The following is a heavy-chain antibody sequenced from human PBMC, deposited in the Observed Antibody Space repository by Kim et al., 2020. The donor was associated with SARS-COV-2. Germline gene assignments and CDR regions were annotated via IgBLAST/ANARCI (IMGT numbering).Heavy chain of an antibody. CDR2: INTNTGNP. J-gene: IGHJ5*02. D-gene: IGHD6-13*01. V-gene: IGHV7-4-1*02. CDR1: GYTFTSYA. CDR3: ARGNPALIAAAAQPGGGWFDP. Sequence: ASVKVSCKASGYTFTSYAMNWVRQAPGQGLEWMGWINTNTGNPTYAQGFTGRFVFSLDTSVSTAYLQISSLKAEDTAVYYCARGNPALIAAAAQPGGGWFDPWGQGTLVTVSS.